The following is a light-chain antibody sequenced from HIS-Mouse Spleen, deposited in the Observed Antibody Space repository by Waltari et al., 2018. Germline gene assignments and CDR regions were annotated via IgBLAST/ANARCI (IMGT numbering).Light chain of an antibody. CDR1: KLGDKY. J-gene: IGLJ2*01. V-gene: IGLV3-1*01. CDR2: QDS. CDR3: QAWDSSTVV. Sequence: SYELTQPPSVSVSPGQTASITCSGDKLGDKYACWYQQKPGQSPVLVIYQDSKRPSGIHGRFSGSNSGHTATLTISGTQAMDEADYYCQAWDSSTVVFGGGTKLTVL.